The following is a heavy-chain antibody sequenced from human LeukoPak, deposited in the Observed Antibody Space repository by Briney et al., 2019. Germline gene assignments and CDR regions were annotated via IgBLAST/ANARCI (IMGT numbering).Heavy chain of an antibody. CDR2: ISGSGGYT. CDR3: AKDMVRGYYFDC. CDR1: GFTYSNYA. V-gene: IGHV3-23*01. J-gene: IGHJ4*02. Sequence: GGSLRLSCAASGFTYSNYAMSWVRQAPGKGLEWVSLISGSGGYTYYADSVKGRFTVSRDNSKNTLYLQMNSLRAEDTAVYFCAKDMVRGYYFDCWGQGTLITVSS. D-gene: IGHD3-10*01.